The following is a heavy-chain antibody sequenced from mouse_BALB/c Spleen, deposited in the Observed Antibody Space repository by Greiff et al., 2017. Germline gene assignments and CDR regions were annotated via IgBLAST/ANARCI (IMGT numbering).Heavy chain of an antibody. CDR1: GFAFSSYD. J-gene: IGHJ2*01. CDR2: ISSGGGST. Sequence: EVKVVESGGGLVKPGGSLKLSCAASGFAFSSYDMSWVRQTPEKRLEWVAYISSGGGSTYYPDTVKGRFTISRDNAKNTLYLQMSSLKSEDTAMYYCARQRTGTRYFDYWGQGTTLTVSS. CDR3: ARQRTGTRYFDY. D-gene: IGHD3-3*01. V-gene: IGHV5-12-1*01.